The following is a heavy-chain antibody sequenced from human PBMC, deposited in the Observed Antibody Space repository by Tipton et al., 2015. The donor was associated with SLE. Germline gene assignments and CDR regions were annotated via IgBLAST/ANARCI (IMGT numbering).Heavy chain of an antibody. CDR3: AKDYRGSIDY. J-gene: IGHJ4*02. CDR2: ISSSGTYI. D-gene: IGHD3-10*01. V-gene: IGHV3-21*04. Sequence: SLRLSCAASGFTFSSYSMNWVRQAPGKGPEWVSFISSSGTYIYYAGSLKGRFTISRDNSKKSLFLQMNSLKTEDTALYYCAKDYRGSIDYWGQGTLVTVSS. CDR1: GFTFSSYS.